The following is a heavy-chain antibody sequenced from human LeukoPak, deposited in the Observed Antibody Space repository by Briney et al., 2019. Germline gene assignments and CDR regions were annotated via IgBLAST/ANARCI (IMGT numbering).Heavy chain of an antibody. V-gene: IGHV4-61*01. CDR1: GGSVSSGSYY. J-gene: IGHJ4*02. CDR3: SRDRRFCSNTTCYVPFDY. D-gene: IGHD2-2*01. Sequence: SETLSLTCTVSGGSVSSGSYYWSWIRQPPGKRLEWIGFIYYTGSTNYNPSLESRVTISVDTSKNQFSLQLSSVTAADMAVYYCSRDRRFCSNTTCYVPFDYWGQGSLVTVSS. CDR2: IYYTGST.